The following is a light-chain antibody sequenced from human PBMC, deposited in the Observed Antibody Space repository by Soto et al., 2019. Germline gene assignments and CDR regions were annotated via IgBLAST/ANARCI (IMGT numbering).Light chain of an antibody. V-gene: IGKV1-9*01. Sequence: DIQITQSPCSLSASVGDRVTITCRASQSISSYLNWYQQKPGEAPKLLIYAASTLQSGVPSRFSGSGYGTEFTLTISSLQPEDFASYYCQLLDSFPLTFGQGTRLEI. CDR3: QLLDSFPLT. CDR1: QSISSY. J-gene: IGKJ5*01. CDR2: AAS.